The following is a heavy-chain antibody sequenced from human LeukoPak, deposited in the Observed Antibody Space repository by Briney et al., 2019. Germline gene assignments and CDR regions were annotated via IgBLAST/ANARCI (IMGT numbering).Heavy chain of an antibody. J-gene: IGHJ4*02. CDR2: ISAYNGNT. V-gene: IGHV1-18*04. D-gene: IGHD2-2*01. CDR1: GYTFTGYY. Sequence: ASVKVSCKASGYTFTGYYMHWVRQAPGQGLEWMGWISAYNGNTNYAQKLQGRVTMTTDTSTSTAYMELRSLRSDDTAVYYCAREDIVVVPAATPYYFDYWGQGTLVTVSS. CDR3: AREDIVVVPAATPYYFDY.